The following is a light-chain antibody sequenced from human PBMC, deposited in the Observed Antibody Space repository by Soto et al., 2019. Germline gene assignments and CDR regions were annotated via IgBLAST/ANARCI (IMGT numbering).Light chain of an antibody. CDR1: QSLLHSNGYNC. CDR3: MQALQTPLT. CDR2: LGS. J-gene: IGKJ4*01. V-gene: IGKV2-28*01. Sequence: DIVMTQSPLSLPVTPGEPASISRRSSQSLLHSNGYNCLDWYLQKPGQSPQLLIYLGSNRASGVPDRFSGSGSGTDFTLKISRVEAEDVGVYYCMQALQTPLTFGGGTKVEIK.